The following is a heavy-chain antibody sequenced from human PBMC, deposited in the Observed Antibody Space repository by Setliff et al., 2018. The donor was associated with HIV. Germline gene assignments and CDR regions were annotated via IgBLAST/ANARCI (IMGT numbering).Heavy chain of an antibody. J-gene: IGHJ3*01. D-gene: IGHD1-26*01. CDR2: IKPNGDYP. V-gene: IGHV1-46*01. Sequence: GASAKVSCKASGYTFTKNYIHWVRQAPGQGLEWIGIIKPNGDYPIYAQKFQGIVTMTIDTSTSTVYMELSSLTYDDTAVYYCARDRVGPTSGSYRAFDVWGQGTMVTVSS. CDR3: ARDRVGPTSGSYRAFDV. CDR1: GYTFTKNY.